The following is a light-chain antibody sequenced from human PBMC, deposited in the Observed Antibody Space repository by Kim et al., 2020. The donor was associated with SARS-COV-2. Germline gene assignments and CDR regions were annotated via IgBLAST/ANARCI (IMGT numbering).Light chain of an antibody. CDR1: QAIGSW. CDR3: QKTNTFPLT. Sequence: ASVGDRVTMTCRARQAIGSWLAWYQQKPGRAPKLLIYAASSLQSGVPSRFSGSGSGTNFTLTVTSLQPEDFATYYCQKTNTFPLTFGGGTKVDIK. J-gene: IGKJ4*01. CDR2: AAS. V-gene: IGKV1D-12*01.